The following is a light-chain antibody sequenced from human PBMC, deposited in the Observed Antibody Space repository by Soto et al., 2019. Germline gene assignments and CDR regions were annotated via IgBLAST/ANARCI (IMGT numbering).Light chain of an antibody. V-gene: IGKV1-5*01. CDR1: QSISSW. CDR2: DAS. CDR3: QQYDYSRT. J-gene: IGKJ1*01. Sequence: DIQMTQSPSTLSAXVGDRVTITCRASQSISSWLAWYQQKPGKAPKFLIYDASSLESGVPSRFSGSGSGTEFSLTIRGLQPDDFATYYCQQYDYSRTFGQGTKVDIK.